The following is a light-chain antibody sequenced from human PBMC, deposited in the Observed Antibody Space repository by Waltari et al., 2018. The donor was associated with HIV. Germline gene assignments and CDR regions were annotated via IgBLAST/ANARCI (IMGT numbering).Light chain of an antibody. V-gene: IGKV3-15*01. CDR1: QSVSRN. CDR2: GAS. CDR3: QQYNHWPLA. Sequence: EIVMPQSPSILSVSPGERAPLSCRASQSVSRNVAWYQQRPGQAPRLLIYGASVRATDIPARFSGSGSATEFTLTISSLQSEDFAVYFCQQYNHWPLAFGQGTKVEVK. J-gene: IGKJ1*01.